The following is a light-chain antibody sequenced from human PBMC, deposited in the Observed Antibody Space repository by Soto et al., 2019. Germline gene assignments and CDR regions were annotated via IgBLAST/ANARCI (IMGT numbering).Light chain of an antibody. J-gene: IGLJ1*01. CDR3: SSYTSSITRYV. Sequence: QSALTQPASVSGSPGQSITISCTGTSSDVGDYNFVSWYQQHPGKAPKLMIYDVSNRPSGVSNRFSGSKSGNTASLTISGLQVEDEADYYCSSYTSSITRYVFGTGTKLTVL. V-gene: IGLV2-14*01. CDR1: SSDVGDYNF. CDR2: DVS.